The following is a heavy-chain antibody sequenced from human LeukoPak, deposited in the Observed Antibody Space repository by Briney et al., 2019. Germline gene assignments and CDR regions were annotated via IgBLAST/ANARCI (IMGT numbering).Heavy chain of an antibody. CDR2: MNPNSGNT. D-gene: IGHD6-13*01. Sequence: ASVKVSCKASGYTFTSYDINWVRQATGQGLEWMGWMNPNSGNTGYAQKFQGRVTMPRNTSISTAYMELSSLRSEDTAVYYCARAVAAGTDFDYWGQGTLVTVSS. CDR1: GYTFTSYD. CDR3: ARAVAAGTDFDY. V-gene: IGHV1-8*01. J-gene: IGHJ4*02.